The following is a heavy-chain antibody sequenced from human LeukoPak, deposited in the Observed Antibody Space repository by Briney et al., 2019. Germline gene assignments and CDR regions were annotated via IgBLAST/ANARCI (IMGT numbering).Heavy chain of an antibody. CDR1: GGSFSGYY. D-gene: IGHD2-15*01. J-gene: IGHJ4*02. V-gene: IGHV4-34*01. Sequence: SETLSLTCAVYGGSFSGYYWSWIRQPPGKGLEWVGEINHSGSTNYNPSLKSRVTISVDTSKNQFSLKLSSVTAADTAVYYCARDSRSHRRDLEFDYWGQGTLVTVSS. CDR2: INHSGST. CDR3: ARDSRSHRRDLEFDY.